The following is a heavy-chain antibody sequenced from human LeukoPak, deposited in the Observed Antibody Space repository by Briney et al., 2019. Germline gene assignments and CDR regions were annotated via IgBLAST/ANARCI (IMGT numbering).Heavy chain of an antibody. CDR3: AKSLDYGGNPSSPSHYFDY. CDR1: GFTFDDYA. D-gene: IGHD4-23*01. J-gene: IGHJ4*02. Sequence: PGGSLRLSCAASGFTFDDYAMHWVRQAPGKGLEWVSGISWNSGSIGYADSVKGRFTISRDNAKNSLYLQMNSLRAEDTALYYCAKSLDYGGNPSSPSHYFDYWGQGTLVTVSS. CDR2: ISWNSGSI. V-gene: IGHV3-9*01.